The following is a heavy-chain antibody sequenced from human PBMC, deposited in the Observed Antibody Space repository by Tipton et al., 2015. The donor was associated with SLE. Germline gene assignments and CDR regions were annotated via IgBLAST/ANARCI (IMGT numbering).Heavy chain of an antibody. J-gene: IGHJ6*02. D-gene: IGHD3-22*01. Sequence: SLRLSCAASGFTFSDYYMSWIRQAPGKGLMWVSRINSDGSSTNYADSVKGRFTISRDNAKNMLYLQMNSLRAEDTAVYYCGTTSSDYGMGVWGQGTTVTVSS. CDR2: INSDGSST. V-gene: IGHV3-74*01. CDR1: GFTFSDYY. CDR3: GTTSSDYGMGV.